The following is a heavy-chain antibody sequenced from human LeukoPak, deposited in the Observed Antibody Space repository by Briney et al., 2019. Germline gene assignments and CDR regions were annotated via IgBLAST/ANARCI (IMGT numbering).Heavy chain of an antibody. CDR2: IYHSGST. CDR1: GYSISSGYY. V-gene: IGHV4-38-2*02. CDR3: ARDLSTQTSNRGDRRGILQRDY. D-gene: IGHD3-10*01. Sequence: KTSETLSLTCTVSGYSISSGYYWGWIRQPPGKGLEWIGSIYHSGSTYYNPSLKSRVTISVDTSKNHFSLKLSSVTAADTAVYYCARDLSTQTSNRGDRRGILQRDYWGQGTLVTVSS. J-gene: IGHJ4*02.